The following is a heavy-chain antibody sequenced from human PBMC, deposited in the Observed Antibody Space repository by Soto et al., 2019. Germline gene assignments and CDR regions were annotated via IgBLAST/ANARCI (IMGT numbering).Heavy chain of an antibody. V-gene: IGHV3-21*01. D-gene: IGHD6-19*01. Sequence: EVQLVESGGGLVKPGGSLRLSCAASGFIVTSYTVNWVRQAPGKGLEWVSAISGSSTYIYYAVSVKGPFTISRDNAKNSLSLQLNSLRAEDTAVYYCARDRMIAVAGTSTYFCYGLDVWGQGNTVTVPS. CDR1: GFIVTSYT. CDR2: ISGSSTYI. CDR3: ARDRMIAVAGTSTYFCYGLDV. J-gene: IGHJ6*02.